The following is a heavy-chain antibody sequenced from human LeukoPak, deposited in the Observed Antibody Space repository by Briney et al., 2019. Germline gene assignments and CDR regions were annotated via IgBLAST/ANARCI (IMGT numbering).Heavy chain of an antibody. CDR3: AKDFRDSDILTGYTPDY. V-gene: IGHV3-74*01. CDR2: INSDGSST. D-gene: IGHD3-9*01. CDR1: GFTFSSYW. J-gene: IGHJ4*02. Sequence: GGSLRLSCAASGFTFSSYWMHWVRQAPGKGLVWVSRINSDGSSTSYADSVKGRFTISRDNAKNTLYLQMNSLRAEDTAVYYCAKDFRDSDILTGYTPDYWGQGCLVTVSS.